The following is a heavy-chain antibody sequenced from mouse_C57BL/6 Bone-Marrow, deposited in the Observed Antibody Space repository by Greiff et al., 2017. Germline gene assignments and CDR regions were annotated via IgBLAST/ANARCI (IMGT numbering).Heavy chain of an antibody. CDR1: GYAFSSSW. Sequence: QVQLQQSGPELVKPGASVKISCKASGYAFSSSWMNWVKQRPGKGLEWIGRIYPGDGDTNYNGKFKGKATLTADKSSSTAYMQLSSLTSEDSAVYFCARECSGPAWVAYWGQGTLVTVSA. D-gene: IGHD3-2*02. CDR2: IYPGDGDT. J-gene: IGHJ3*01. CDR3: ARECSGPAWVAY. V-gene: IGHV1-82*01.